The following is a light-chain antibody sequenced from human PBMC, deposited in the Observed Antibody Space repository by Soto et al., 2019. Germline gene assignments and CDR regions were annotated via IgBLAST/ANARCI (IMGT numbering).Light chain of an antibody. J-gene: IGLJ1*01. CDR3: TSNPSGSNLCL. V-gene: IGLV2-14*01. CDR2: EVS. Sequence: QSALTQPASVSGSPGQSITISCTGTTSNLADYNYVSWYQQHPGKAPKLMIYEVSHRPSGVSNRFSGSKSGNTASLTISGLQADDEDDYYCTSNPSGSNLCLFGTGTKLTVL. CDR1: TSNLADYNY.